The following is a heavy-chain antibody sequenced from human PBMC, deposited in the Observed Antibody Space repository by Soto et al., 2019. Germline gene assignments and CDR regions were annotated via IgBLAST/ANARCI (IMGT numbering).Heavy chain of an antibody. CDR2: IYYTGST. Sequence: SATLSLTCSVSGGYVHSYYWSWLRQSPGRGLEWIAYIYYTGSTKYNPSLKSRATISLDTPKNEVYLKMTSVTAADTAVYYCARARVRGVSPDYDFWGQGTQVTVSS. D-gene: IGHD2-8*01. CDR3: ARARVRGVSPDYDF. J-gene: IGHJ4*02. V-gene: IGHV4-59*02. CDR1: GGYVHSYY.